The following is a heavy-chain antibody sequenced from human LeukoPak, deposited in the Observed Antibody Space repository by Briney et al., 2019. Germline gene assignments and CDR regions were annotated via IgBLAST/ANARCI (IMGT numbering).Heavy chain of an antibody. CDR1: GDSIIGYY. Sequence: SETLSLTCTVSGDSIIGYYWSWIRQPVGKGLEWIGRIYTSESTNYNPSLKSRVTMSVDTSKNQFSLKLSSVTAADTAVYYCATTPKYYDYVWGTIDYWGQGTLVTVSS. V-gene: IGHV4-4*07. CDR2: IYTSEST. CDR3: ATTPKYYDYVWGTIDY. D-gene: IGHD3-16*01. J-gene: IGHJ4*02.